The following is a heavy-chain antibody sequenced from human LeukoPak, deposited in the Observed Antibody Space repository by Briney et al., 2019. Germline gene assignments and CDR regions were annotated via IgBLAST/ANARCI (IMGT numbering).Heavy chain of an antibody. D-gene: IGHD1-26*01. V-gene: IGHV3-23*01. CDR3: ARDPYSGTYFDF. CDR1: GFTFSSYA. Sequence: GGSLRLSCAASGFTFSSYAMSWVRQAPGKGLEWVSAISESGGSTYYADSVQGRFTISRDNSMHTLYLQMNSLRVEDTAVYYCARDPYSGTYFDFWGQGTLVTVSS. CDR2: ISESGGST. J-gene: IGHJ4*02.